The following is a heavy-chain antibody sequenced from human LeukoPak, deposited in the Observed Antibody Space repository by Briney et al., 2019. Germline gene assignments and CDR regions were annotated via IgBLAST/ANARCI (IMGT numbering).Heavy chain of an antibody. Sequence: ASVKVSCKASGYTFTGYYMHWVRQAPGQGLEWMGWINPNSGGTNYAQNFQGRVTMTRDTSISTAYMELSRLRSDDTAVYYCARRSKVAVAGYYYYMDVWGKGTTVTVSS. J-gene: IGHJ6*03. CDR2: INPNSGGT. V-gene: IGHV1-2*02. CDR1: GYTFTGYY. D-gene: IGHD6-19*01. CDR3: ARRSKVAVAGYYYYMDV.